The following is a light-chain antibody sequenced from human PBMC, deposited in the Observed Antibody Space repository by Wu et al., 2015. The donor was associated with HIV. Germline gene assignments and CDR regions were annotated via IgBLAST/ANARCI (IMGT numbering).Light chain of an antibody. V-gene: IGKV3-20*01. CDR1: QSVSSSY. CDR3: QQYGSSPAWT. Sequence: EIVLTQSPGTLSLSPGERATLSCRASQSVSSSYLAWYQQKPGQAPRLLIYGASSRATGIPDRFSGSGSGTDFTLTISRLEPEDFAVYYCQQYGSSPAWTFGQGTRWK. J-gene: IGKJ1*01. CDR2: GAS.